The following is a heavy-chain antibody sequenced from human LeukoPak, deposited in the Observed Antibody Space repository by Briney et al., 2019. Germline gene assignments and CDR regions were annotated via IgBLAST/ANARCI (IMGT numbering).Heavy chain of an antibody. CDR1: GGTFSSYA. J-gene: IGHJ4*02. Sequence: SVKVSCKASGGTFSSYAISWVRQAPGQGLEWMGGIIPIFGTANYAQKFQGRVMITADESTSTAYMEPSSLRSEDTAVYYCARSVQLWWGFDYWGQGTLVTVSS. CDR3: ARSVQLWWGFDY. D-gene: IGHD5-18*01. V-gene: IGHV1-69*13. CDR2: IIPIFGTA.